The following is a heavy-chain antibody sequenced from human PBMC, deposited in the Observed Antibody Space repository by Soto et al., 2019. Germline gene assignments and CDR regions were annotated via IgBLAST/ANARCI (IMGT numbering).Heavy chain of an antibody. D-gene: IGHD4-4*01. Sequence: ASVKVSCKVSGYTLTELSMHWVRQAPGKGLEWMGGFDPEDGETIYAQKFQGRVTMTEDTSTDTAYMELSSLRSEDTAVYYCATTMTTRMGLSFWGKGTLVTVS. J-gene: IGHJ4*02. CDR1: GYTLTELS. V-gene: IGHV1-24*01. CDR3: ATTMTTRMGLSF. CDR2: FDPEDGET.